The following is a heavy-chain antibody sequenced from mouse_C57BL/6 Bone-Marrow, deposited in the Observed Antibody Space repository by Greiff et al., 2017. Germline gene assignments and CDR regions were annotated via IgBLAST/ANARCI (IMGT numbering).Heavy chain of an antibody. CDR3: TGDSYWYFDV. V-gene: IGHV6-6*01. Sequence: EVKLMESGGGLVQPGGSMKLSCAASGFTFSDAWMDWVRQSPEKGLEWVAEIRNKANNHATYYDESVKGRFTISRDDSKSSVYLQMNSLRDEDTGIYYCTGDSYWYFDVWGTGTTVTVSS. CDR1: GFTFSDAW. J-gene: IGHJ1*03. CDR2: IRNKANNHAT.